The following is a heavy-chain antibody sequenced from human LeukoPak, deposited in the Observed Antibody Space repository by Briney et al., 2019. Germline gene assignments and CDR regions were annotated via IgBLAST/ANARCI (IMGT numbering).Heavy chain of an antibody. D-gene: IGHD6-6*01. CDR3: ARLNPASYYYYYYGMDV. J-gene: IGHJ6*02. V-gene: IGHV1-8*01. Sequence: GASVKVSCKASGYTFTSYDINWVRQATGQGLEWMGWMNPNSGNTGYAQKFQDRVTMTRNTSISTAYMELSSLRSEDTAVYYCARLNPASYYYYYYGMDVWGQGTTVTVSS. CDR1: GYTFTSYD. CDR2: MNPNSGNT.